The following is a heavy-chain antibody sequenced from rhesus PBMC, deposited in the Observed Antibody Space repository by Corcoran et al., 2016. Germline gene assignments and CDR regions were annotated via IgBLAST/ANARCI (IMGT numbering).Heavy chain of an antibody. V-gene: IGHV4-65*01. CDR1: GGSVSSSNW. CDR3: ARDSVTGTTCAFDF. Sequence: QVQLQESGPGLVKPSETLSLTCAVSGGSVSSSNWWSWIRQPPGKGLEWIGYISGSSGRTYYNPSLKSRVTISTDTSKNQFSLKLSSVTAADTAVYYCARDSVTGTTCAFDFWGQGLRVTVSS. CDR2: ISGSSGRT. J-gene: IGHJ3*01. D-gene: IGHD1-26*01.